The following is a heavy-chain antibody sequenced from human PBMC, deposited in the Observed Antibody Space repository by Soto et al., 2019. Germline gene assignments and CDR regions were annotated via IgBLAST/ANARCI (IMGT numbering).Heavy chain of an antibody. CDR2: IYYSGST. V-gene: IGHV4-30-4*01. J-gene: IGHJ4*02. D-gene: IGHD2-2*01. Sequence: PSETLSLTCTVSGGSISSYYWSWIRQPPGKGLEWIGYIYYSGSTYYNPSLKSRLSISVDTSKNQFSLKLSSVTAADTAVYYCARAQLVGYYFNYWGQGTLVTVSS. CDR1: GGSISSYY. CDR3: ARAQLVGYYFNY.